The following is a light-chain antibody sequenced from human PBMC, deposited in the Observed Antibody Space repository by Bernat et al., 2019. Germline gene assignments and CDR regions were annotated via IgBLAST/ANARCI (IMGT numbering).Light chain of an antibody. V-gene: IGKV3-20*01. J-gene: IGKJ2*01. Sequence: IVLTQSPGTLSLSPGETPTLSCRASQSVSSSYLAWYQHKPGQAPRLLMYGTSSRATGIPDRFSGSVSGTDFTLTISRLEPDDFAVYYCQVYDNSPPAYTFGQGTKLEIQ. CDR1: QSVSSSY. CDR3: QVYDNSPPAYT. CDR2: GTS.